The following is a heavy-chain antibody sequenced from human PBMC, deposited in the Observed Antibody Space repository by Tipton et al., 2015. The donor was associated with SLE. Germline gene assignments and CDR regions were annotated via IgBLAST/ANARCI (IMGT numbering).Heavy chain of an antibody. D-gene: IGHD5-18*01. CDR2: IYYSGST. CDR1: GGSISSYY. V-gene: IGHV4-59*08. Sequence: TLSLTCTVPGGSISSYYWSWIRQPPGKGLEWIGYIYYSGSTNYNPSLKSRVTTSVDTSKNQFSLKLSSVTAADTAVYYCARGGTAMAYWYFDLWGRGTLVTVSS. J-gene: IGHJ2*01. CDR3: ARGGTAMAYWYFDL.